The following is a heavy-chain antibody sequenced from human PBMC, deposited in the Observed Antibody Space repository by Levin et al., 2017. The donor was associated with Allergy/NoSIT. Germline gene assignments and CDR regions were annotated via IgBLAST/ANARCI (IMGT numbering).Heavy chain of an antibody. D-gene: IGHD6-13*01. CDR1: GFTANSNF. Sequence: GGSLRLSCAASGFTANSNFMTWVRQAPGKGLDWVSVIYSDGSTYYADSVKGRFTVSRDNSKNTLYLQMNSLRAEDTAVYYCARDGPAAGGTESWGQGTLVTVSS. J-gene: IGHJ4*02. V-gene: IGHV3-53*01. CDR3: ARDGPAAGGTES. CDR2: IYSDGST.